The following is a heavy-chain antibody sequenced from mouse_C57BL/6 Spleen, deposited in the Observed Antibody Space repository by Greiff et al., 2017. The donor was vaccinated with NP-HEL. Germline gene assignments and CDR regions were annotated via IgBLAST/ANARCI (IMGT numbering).Heavy chain of an antibody. Sequence: VQLQQSGAELVKPGASVKISCKASGYAFSSYWMNWVKQRPGKGLEWIGQIYPGDGDTNYNGKFKGKATLTADKSSSTAYMQLSSLTSEDSAVYFCARGYYDPWYVDVWGTGTTVTVSS. CDR1: GYAFSSYW. D-gene: IGHD2-4*01. CDR2: IYPGDGDT. V-gene: IGHV1-80*01. J-gene: IGHJ1*03. CDR3: ARGYYDPWYVDV.